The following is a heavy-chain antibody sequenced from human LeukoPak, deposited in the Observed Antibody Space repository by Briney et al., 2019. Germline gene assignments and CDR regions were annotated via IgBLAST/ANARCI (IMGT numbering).Heavy chain of an antibody. J-gene: IGHJ3*02. D-gene: IGHD6-13*01. CDR2: INSDGSST. CDR3: ASGKLVRFDAFDI. V-gene: IGHV3-74*01. Sequence: GGSLRLSCSASGFTFSDYLMMWVRQAPGKGLVWVSRINSDGSSTSYADSVKGRFTISRDNAKNTLYLQMNSLRAEDTAVYYCASGKLVRFDAFDIWGQGTMVTVSS. CDR1: GFTFSDYL.